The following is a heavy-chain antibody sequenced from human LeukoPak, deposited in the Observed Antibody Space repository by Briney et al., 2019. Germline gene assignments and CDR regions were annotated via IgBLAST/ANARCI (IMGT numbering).Heavy chain of an antibody. V-gene: IGHV3-15*01. Sequence: PGGSLRLSCAASGFTLSNAWMSLVRQAPGKGLEWAGRIKSKTDGGTTDYAAPVKGRFTISRDYSKNTLYLQMNSLKTEDTAVYYCTTESSGSLYWGQGTLVTVSS. CDR1: GFTLSNAW. CDR2: IKSKTDGGTT. J-gene: IGHJ4*02. CDR3: TTESSGSLY. D-gene: IGHD1-26*01.